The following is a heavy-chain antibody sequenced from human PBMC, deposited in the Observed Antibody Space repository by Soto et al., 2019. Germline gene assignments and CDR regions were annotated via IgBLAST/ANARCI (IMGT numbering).Heavy chain of an antibody. D-gene: IGHD1-26*01. CDR2: MNPNSGNT. V-gene: IGHV1-8*01. CDR1: GCTFTSYD. J-gene: IGHJ6*02. Sequence: VASVKVSCKASGCTFTSYDINWVRQATGQGLEWMGWMNPNSGNTGYAQKFQGRVTMTRNTPISTAYMELSSLRSEDTAVYYCARGWSYGDYYYGMDVWGQGTTVTVSS. CDR3: ARGWSYGDYYYGMDV.